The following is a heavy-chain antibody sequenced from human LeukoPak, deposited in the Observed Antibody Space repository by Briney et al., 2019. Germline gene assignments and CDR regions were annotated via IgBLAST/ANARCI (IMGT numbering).Heavy chain of an antibody. CDR1: GGSISSYY. J-gene: IGHJ6*03. Sequence: SETLSLTCTVSGGSISSYYWSWIRQPPGKGLEWIGYIYTSGSTNYNPSLKSRVTISVDTSKNQFSLKLSSVNAADTAVYYCARQSVVPAARGYYYYYMDVWGKGTTVTVSS. CDR2: IYTSGST. D-gene: IGHD2-2*01. CDR3: ARQSVVPAARGYYYYYMDV. V-gene: IGHV4-4*09.